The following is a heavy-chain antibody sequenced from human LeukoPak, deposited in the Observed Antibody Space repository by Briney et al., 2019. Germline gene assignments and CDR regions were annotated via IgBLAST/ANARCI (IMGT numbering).Heavy chain of an antibody. CDR2: IIPIFGTA. CDR3: VKDMIEGAGSGLFDH. J-gene: IGHJ4*02. CDR1: GGTFSSYA. V-gene: IGHV1-69*01. Sequence: GSSVKVSCKASGGTFSSYAISWVRQAPGQGLEWMGGIIPIFGTANYAQKFQGRVTITADESTSTAYMELSSLRSEDTAVYYCVKDMIEGAGSGLFDHWGQGTLVTVSS. D-gene: IGHD3-22*01.